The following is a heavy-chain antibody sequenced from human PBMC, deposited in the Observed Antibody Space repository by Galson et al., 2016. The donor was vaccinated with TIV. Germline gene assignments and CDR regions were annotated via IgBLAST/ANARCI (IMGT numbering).Heavy chain of an antibody. Sequence: SLRLSCAASGFTFSSFSMNWVRQAPGKGLEWASSISSSGTYIYYTDSVEGRFSISRDNAKNSLYLQMNSLRAEDMAVYYCARDPDPYVGAKPFDYWGQGTQVTVSS. CDR2: ISSSGTYI. CDR1: GFTFSSFS. CDR3: ARDPDPYVGAKPFDY. D-gene: IGHD1-26*01. J-gene: IGHJ4*02. V-gene: IGHV3-21*01.